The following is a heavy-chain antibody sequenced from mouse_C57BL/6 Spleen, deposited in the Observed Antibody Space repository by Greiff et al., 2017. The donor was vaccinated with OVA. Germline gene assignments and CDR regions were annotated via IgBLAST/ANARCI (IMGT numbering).Heavy chain of an antibody. J-gene: IGHJ3*01. D-gene: IGHD2-4*01. V-gene: IGHV5-17*01. CDR1: GFTFSDYG. CDR3: ARFDYEAY. CDR2: ISSGSSTI. Sequence: EVQLQESGGGLVKPGGSLKLSCAASGFTFSDYGMHWVRQAPEKGLEWVAYISSGSSTIYYADTVKGRFTISRDNAKNTLFLQMTSLRSEDTAMYYCARFDYEAYWGQGTLVTVSA.